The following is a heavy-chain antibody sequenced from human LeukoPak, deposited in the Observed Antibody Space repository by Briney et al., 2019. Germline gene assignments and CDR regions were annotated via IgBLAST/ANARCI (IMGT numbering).Heavy chain of an antibody. D-gene: IGHD2-15*01. CDR3: AREDCSGGSCYLDYYYYYMDV. V-gene: IGHV4-39*07. CDR2: IYYSGST. Sequence: SETLSLTCTVSGGSISSSSYYWGWIRQPPGKGLEWIGSIYYSGSTYYNPSLKSRVTISVDTSKNQFSLKLSSVTAADTAVYYCAREDCSGGSCYLDYYYYYMDVWGKGTTVTVSS. CDR1: GGSISSSSYY. J-gene: IGHJ6*03.